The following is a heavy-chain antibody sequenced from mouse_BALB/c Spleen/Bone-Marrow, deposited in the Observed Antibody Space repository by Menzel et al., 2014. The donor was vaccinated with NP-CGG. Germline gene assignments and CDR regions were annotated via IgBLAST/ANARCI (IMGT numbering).Heavy chain of an antibody. V-gene: IGHV3-8*02. CDR2: ISYSGST. J-gene: IGHJ2*01. D-gene: IGHD1-1*02. Sequence: VQLKESGPSLVKPSQTLSLTCSVTGDSITSGYWNWIRKFPGNKLEYMGYISYSGSTYFNPSLKSRISITRDTSKNQYYLQLNSVTTEDTATYYCARLGGYGPYFDYWGRGTTLTVSS. CDR3: ARLGGYGPYFDY. CDR1: GDSITSGY.